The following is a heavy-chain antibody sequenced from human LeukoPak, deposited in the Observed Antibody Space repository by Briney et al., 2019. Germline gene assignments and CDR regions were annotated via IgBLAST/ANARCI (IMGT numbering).Heavy chain of an antibody. Sequence: SETLSLTCTVSGGSISSGGYYWSWLRQPPGKGLEWIGYIYHSGSTYYNPSLKSRVTISVDTSKNQFSLKLSSVTAADTAVYYCASGDHWYRLDYWGQGTLVSVSS. V-gene: IGHV4-30-2*01. CDR2: IYHSGST. CDR3: ASGDHWYRLDY. D-gene: IGHD6-13*01. J-gene: IGHJ4*02. CDR1: GGSISSGGYY.